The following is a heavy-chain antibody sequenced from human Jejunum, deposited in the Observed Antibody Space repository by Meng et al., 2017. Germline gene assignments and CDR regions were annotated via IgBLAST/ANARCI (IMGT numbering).Heavy chain of an antibody. CDR3: ARETVVTTRFYDY. J-gene: IGHJ4*02. V-gene: IGHV4-31*03. CDR1: CASISSDSQY. D-gene: IGHD4-17*01. Sequence: HVHLRESGPGLVTPSQTLSPACTCSCASISSDSQYWTWISQHPGKGLEWIGYIHKSGNTYYSPSLESRISMAVDTSKNQFSLKLNSVTAADTAVYYCARETVVTTRFYDYWGQGTLVTVSS. CDR2: IHKSGNT.